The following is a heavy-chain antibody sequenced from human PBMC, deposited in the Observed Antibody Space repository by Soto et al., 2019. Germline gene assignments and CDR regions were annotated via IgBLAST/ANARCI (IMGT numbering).Heavy chain of an antibody. J-gene: IGHJ5*02. D-gene: IGHD1-20*01. CDR3: ARRLRYLWFDP. Sequence: PSETLSLTCTVSGGSISSSSYYWGWIRQPPGKGLEWIGSIYYSGSTYYNPSLKSRVTISVDTSKNQFSLKLSSVTAADTAVYYCARRLRYLWFDPWGQGTLVTV. V-gene: IGHV4-39*01. CDR1: GGSISSSSYY. CDR2: IYYSGST.